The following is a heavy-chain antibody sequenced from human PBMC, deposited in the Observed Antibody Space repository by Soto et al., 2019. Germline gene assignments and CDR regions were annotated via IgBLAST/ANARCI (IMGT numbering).Heavy chain of an antibody. V-gene: IGHV1-18*01. D-gene: IGHD5-18*01. CDR1: GYTFTSYS. Sequence: QVQLVQSGAEVKKPGASVKVSCKASGYTFTSYSITWVRQAPGQGLEWMGWISAHNGNTKYAQKLQGRVTMTTDTSTSTAYMEVRRLTSDDTAVYYCARDTAMALPDAWGQGTLVTVSS. CDR2: ISAHNGNT. CDR3: ARDTAMALPDA. J-gene: IGHJ4*02.